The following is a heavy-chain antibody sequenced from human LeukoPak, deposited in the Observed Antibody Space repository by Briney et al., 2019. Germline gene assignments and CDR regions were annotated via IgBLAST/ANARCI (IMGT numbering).Heavy chain of an antibody. J-gene: IGHJ6*03. Sequence: ESGPTLVKPTQTLTLTCTFSGFSLSTSGVGVGWIRQPPGKALEWLALIYWDDDKRYSPSLKSRLTITKDTSKNQVVLTMTNMAPVDTATYYCAHTLYYYGSGRYYMDVWGKGTTVTVSS. D-gene: IGHD3-10*01. CDR2: IYWDDDK. CDR1: GFSLSTSGVG. CDR3: AHTLYYYGSGRYYMDV. V-gene: IGHV2-5*02.